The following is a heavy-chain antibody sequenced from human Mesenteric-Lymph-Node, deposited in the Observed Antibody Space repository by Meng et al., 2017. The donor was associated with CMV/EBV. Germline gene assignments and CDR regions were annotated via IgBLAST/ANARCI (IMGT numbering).Heavy chain of an antibody. J-gene: IGHJ4*02. CDR2: IKQDGSEK. V-gene: IGHV3-7*01. D-gene: IGHD5-18*01. CDR3: ASASTEWLQPLRDDYFDY. CDR1: GFTFSSYW. Sequence: GGSLRLSCAASGFTFSSYWMSWVRQAPGKGLEWVANIKQDGSEKYYVDSVKGRFTISRDNAKNSLFLQMNSLRAEDTAVYYCASASTEWLQPLRDDYFDYWGQGTLVTVSS.